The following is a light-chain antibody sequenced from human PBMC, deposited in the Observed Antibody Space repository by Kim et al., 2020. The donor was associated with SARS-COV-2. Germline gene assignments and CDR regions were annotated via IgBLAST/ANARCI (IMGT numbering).Light chain of an antibody. CDR3: QQYGNSVT. J-gene: IGKJ1*01. Sequence: EVVLKQSPDTLSLSPGERATLSCRASQIVSTSYLAWYQQKPGQSPRLLIYGASNRDSGISDRFSGSGSGTEFTLTVSRLEPEDIGVYYCQQYGNSVTFGQGTEVDIK. CDR1: QIVSTSY. CDR2: GAS. V-gene: IGKV3-20*01.